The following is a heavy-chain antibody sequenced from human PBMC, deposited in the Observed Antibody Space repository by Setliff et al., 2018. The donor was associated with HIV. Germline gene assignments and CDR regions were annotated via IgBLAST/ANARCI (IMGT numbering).Heavy chain of an antibody. CDR1: GGSFSSVSYY. CDR2: IYFSGST. V-gene: IGHV4-61*02. J-gene: IGHJ4*02. D-gene: IGHD3-10*01. Sequence: SETLSLTCTVSGGSFSSVSYYWNWIRQPAGKGLEWIGRIYFSGSTNYNPSLKSRVTISVDTSKKQFSLKLRSVTAADTAVYYCARSSYYGSGGYTDYWGQGTLVTVSS. CDR3: ARSSYYGSGGYTDY.